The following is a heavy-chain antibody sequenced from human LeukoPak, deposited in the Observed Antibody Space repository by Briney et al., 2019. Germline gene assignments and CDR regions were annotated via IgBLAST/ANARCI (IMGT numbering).Heavy chain of an antibody. V-gene: IGHV3-23*01. CDR3: AKGIYSSGWSYFDY. CDR1: GFTFSSSA. CDR2: LSGSGITT. D-gene: IGHD6-19*01. Sequence: GGSLRLSCAASGFTFSSSAMSWVRQAPGKGLEWVSTLSGSGITTYYADSVKGRFTISRDNSKNTLYLQMNSLRAEDTAVYYCAKGIYSSGWSYFDYWGHGTLVTVSS. J-gene: IGHJ4*01.